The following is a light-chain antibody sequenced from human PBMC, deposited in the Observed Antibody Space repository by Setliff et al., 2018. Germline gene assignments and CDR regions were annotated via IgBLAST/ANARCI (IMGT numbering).Light chain of an antibody. J-gene: IGLJ1*01. CDR1: SSDVGGYNY. Sequence: QSVLTQPPPASGSPGQSVTIPCTGTSSDVGGYNYVSWYQQHPGKAPKLMIYEVSKRPSGVPDRFSGSKSGNTASLTVSGLQAEDEADYYCSSYAGSNTPYVFGTGTKVTVL. V-gene: IGLV2-8*01. CDR2: EVS. CDR3: SSYAGSNTPYV.